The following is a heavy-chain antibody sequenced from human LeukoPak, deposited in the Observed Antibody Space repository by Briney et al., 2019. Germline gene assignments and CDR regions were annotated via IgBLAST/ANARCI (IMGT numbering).Heavy chain of an antibody. CDR1: GFNFSTYS. Sequence: GGSLRLSCAASGFNFSTYSMTWVRQAPGKGLEWVSYISSSSSTIYYGGSVKGRFTVSRDNAKNSLYLQMNSLRAGDTAVYYCAREDLSYCSSTSCYLVSTPGFDYWGQGTLVTVSS. V-gene: IGHV3-48*01. D-gene: IGHD2-2*01. J-gene: IGHJ4*02. CDR2: ISSSSSTI. CDR3: AREDLSYCSSTSCYLVSTPGFDY.